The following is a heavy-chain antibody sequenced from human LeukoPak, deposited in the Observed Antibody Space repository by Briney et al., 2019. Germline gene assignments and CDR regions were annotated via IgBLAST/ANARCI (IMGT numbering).Heavy chain of an antibody. CDR1: GFTFSSYA. J-gene: IGHJ4*02. V-gene: IGHV3-23*01. CDR3: ANLHKRSRELDSSGYYPDY. D-gene: IGHD3-22*01. CDR2: ISGSGGST. Sequence: GGSLRLSCAASGFTFSSYAMSWVRQAPGKGLEWVSAISGSGGSTYYADSVKGRFTISRDNSKNTLYLQMNSLRAEDTAVYYCANLHKRSRELDSSGYYPDYWGQGTLVTVSS.